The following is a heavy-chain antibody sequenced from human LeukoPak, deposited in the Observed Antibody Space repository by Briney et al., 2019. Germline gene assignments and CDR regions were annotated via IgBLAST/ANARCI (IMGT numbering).Heavy chain of an antibody. CDR1: GFTFSSYS. CDR2: ITSGNSYI. V-gene: IGHV3-21*01. CDR3: ARGYDYYDSCGYGY. J-gene: IGHJ4*02. D-gene: IGHD3-22*01. Sequence: GGSLRLSCAASGFTFSSYSMNWVRQAPGKGLEWVSSITSGNSYIFYADSVKGRFTISRDNAKNSLYLQMNSLRAEDTAVYYCARGYDYYDSCGYGYWGQGTLVTVSS.